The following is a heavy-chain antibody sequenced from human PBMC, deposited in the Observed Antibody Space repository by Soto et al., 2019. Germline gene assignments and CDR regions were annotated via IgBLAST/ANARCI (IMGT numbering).Heavy chain of an antibody. CDR2: IWYDGSNK. V-gene: IGHV3-33*01. D-gene: IGHD3-10*01. J-gene: IGHJ4*02. Sequence: GGSLRLSCAASGFTFSSYGMHWVRQAPGKGLEWVAVIWYDGSNKYYADSVKGRFTISRDNSKNTLYLQMNSLRAEDTAVYYCAREPHYGSGSYSFDYWGQGTLVTVSS. CDR1: GFTFSSYG. CDR3: AREPHYGSGSYSFDY.